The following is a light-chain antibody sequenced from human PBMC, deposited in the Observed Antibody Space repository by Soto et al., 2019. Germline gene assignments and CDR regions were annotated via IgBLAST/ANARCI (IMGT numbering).Light chain of an antibody. J-gene: IGLJ1*01. CDR2: DVN. Sequence: QSALTQPASVSGSPGQSITISCTGTSSDVGGYNYVSWYQQHPDKAPKLMIYDVNNRPSGVSNRFSGSKSGNTASLTISGLQAEDEADYYCSSYPSSSTRVFGTGTKVTVL. CDR1: SSDVGGYNY. CDR3: SSYPSSSTRV. V-gene: IGLV2-14*01.